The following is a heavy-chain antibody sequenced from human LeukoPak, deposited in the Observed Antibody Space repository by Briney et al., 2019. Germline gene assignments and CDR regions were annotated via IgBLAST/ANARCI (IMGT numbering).Heavy chain of an antibody. D-gene: IGHD6-19*01. CDR2: IYYGGNT. J-gene: IGHJ4*02. CDR1: GYSISSGYY. Sequence: SETLSLTCTVSGYSISSGYYWGWIRQPPGRWLEWPGSIYYGGNTYYSPSLKSRITMSVDTSKNQFSLKLSSVTAADTAVYYCASQSSGPDYWGQGTLVTVSS. CDR3: ASQSSGPDY. V-gene: IGHV4-38-2*02.